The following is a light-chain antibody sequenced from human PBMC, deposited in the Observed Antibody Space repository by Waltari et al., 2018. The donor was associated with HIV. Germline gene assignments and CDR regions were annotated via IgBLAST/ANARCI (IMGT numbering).Light chain of an antibody. CDR1: ISNPGGNF. CDR2: RND. Sequence: QSVVTQPPSASGTPGQNISISCSGDISNPGGNFFYWYQQRPGTAPRLLIYRNDQRPSGVPDRFSGSKSATSASLAISGLRSEDEADYHCSTWDNSLSHWVFGGGTKVTVL. J-gene: IGLJ3*02. CDR3: STWDNSLSHWV. V-gene: IGLV1-47*01.